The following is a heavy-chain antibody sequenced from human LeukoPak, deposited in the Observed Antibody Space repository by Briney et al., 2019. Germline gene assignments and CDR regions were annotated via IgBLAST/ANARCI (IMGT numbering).Heavy chain of an antibody. V-gene: IGHV3-48*01. CDR1: GFTFTTSA. Sequence: GGSLRLSCATSGFTFTTSAMKWIRQAPGKGLEWVSFIGSGSGGIIHYAGSVKGRFTISRDNAKDSLYLQMNSLRADDTAVYYCAREFFTSWGQGTLVTVSS. J-gene: IGHJ4*02. CDR2: IGSGSGGII. CDR3: AREFFTS. D-gene: IGHD1-1*01.